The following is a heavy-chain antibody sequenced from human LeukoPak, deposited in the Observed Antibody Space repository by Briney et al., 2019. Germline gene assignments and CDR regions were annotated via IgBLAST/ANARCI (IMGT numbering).Heavy chain of an antibody. D-gene: IGHD6-19*01. J-gene: IGHJ4*02. CDR1: GFTFSNAW. V-gene: IGHV3-15*01. Sequence: GGSLRLSCAASGFTFSNAWMSRVRQAPGKGLEWVGRIKSKTDGGTTDYAAPVKGRFTISRDDSKNTLCLQMNSLKTEDTAVYYCTTVLAQWLDPYGDYWGQGTLVTVSS. CDR3: TTVLAQWLDPYGDY. CDR2: IKSKTDGGTT.